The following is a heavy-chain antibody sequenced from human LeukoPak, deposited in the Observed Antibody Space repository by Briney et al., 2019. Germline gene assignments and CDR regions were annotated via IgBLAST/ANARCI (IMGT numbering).Heavy chain of an antibody. Sequence: ASVKVSCKASGYTFTGYYMHWVRQAPGQGLEWMGWINPKSGVTNYAQKFQGRVTMTRDTSISTAYMELSRLRSDDTAVYYCARKGNSMTGSDYWGQGTLVTVSS. CDR2: INPKSGVT. D-gene: IGHD2-15*01. J-gene: IGHJ4*02. CDR1: GYTFTGYY. CDR3: ARKGNSMTGSDY. V-gene: IGHV1-2*02.